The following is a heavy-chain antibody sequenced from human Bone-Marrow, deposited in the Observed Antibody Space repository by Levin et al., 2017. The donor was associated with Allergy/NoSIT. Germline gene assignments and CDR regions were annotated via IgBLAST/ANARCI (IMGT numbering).Heavy chain of an antibody. CDR1: GDSISSSNYY. J-gene: IGHJ4*02. Sequence: PSETLSLTYTVSGDSISSSNYYWGWIRQPPGKGLEWIGSIYYSGNTYYNPSLKSRLTISVDTSKNQFSLKLRSVTAADTAVYYCARAGRYDYWGQGTLVTVSS. CDR2: IYYSGNT. V-gene: IGHV4-39*07. CDR3: ARAGRYDY. D-gene: IGHD3-9*01.